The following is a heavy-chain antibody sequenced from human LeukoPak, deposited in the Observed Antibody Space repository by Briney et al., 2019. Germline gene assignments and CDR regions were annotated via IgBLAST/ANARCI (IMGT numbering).Heavy chain of an antibody. CDR1: GGSPSPYY. D-gene: IGHD3-22*01. J-gene: IGHJ4*02. V-gene: IGHV4-34*01. CDR2: INQSGST. CDR3: ATLGGLYYESHGYPDFDH. Sequence: SETLSLTCSVSGGSPSPYYWSWIRQPPGGGLEWLGEINQSGSTNYNPSLKSRVTISVEKFKNQFSLEVTSVTAADTAIYYCATLGGLYYESHGYPDFDHWGQGTLVTVSS.